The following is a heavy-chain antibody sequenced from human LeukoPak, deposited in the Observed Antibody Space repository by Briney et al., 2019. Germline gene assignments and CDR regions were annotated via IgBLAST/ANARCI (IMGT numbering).Heavy chain of an antibody. V-gene: IGHV3-21*01. D-gene: IGHD2-2*01. J-gene: IGHJ6*02. CDR1: GFTFSGYA. CDR3: ARDLVVVPAAMWDGYYYYYGMDV. CDR2: ISSSSSYI. Sequence: PGGSLRLSCEASGFTFSGYAVSWVRQAPGKGLEWVSSISSSSSYIYYADSVKGRFTISRDNAKNSLYLQMNSLRAEDTAVYYCARDLVVVPAAMWDGYYYYYGMDVWGQGTTVTVSS.